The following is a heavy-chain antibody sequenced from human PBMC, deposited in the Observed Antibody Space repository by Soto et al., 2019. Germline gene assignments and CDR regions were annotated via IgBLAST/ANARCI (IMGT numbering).Heavy chain of an antibody. Sequence: SETLSLTCTVSGGSISSGGYYWSWIRQHPGKGLEWIGYIYYSGSTYYNPSLKSRVTISVDTSKNQFSLKLSSVTAADTAVYYCARGRPRDTGRFDYWGQGTLVTVSS. CDR1: GGSISSGGYY. J-gene: IGHJ4*02. V-gene: IGHV4-31*03. D-gene: IGHD3-10*01. CDR3: ARGRPRDTGRFDY. CDR2: IYYSGST.